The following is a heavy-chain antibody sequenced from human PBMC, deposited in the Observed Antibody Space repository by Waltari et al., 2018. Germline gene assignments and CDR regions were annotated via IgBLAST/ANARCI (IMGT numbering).Heavy chain of an antibody. D-gene: IGHD2-21*01. Sequence: VQLQESGPGLVKTSGTLSLTCSVTGASTGVYYWRWLRQSPGTGLDWIGYIYYNGETTYHPSLKGRVTISQYTSKRQCSLTLNSVTAADTAVYYCATYVLAAADVTFFDHWGQGIRVSVSS. J-gene: IGHJ4*02. CDR2: IYYNGET. CDR1: GASTGVYY. CDR3: ATYVLAAADVTFFDH. V-gene: IGHV4-59*01.